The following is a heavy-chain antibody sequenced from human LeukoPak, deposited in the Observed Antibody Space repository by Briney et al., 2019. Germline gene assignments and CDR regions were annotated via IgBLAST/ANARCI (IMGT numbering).Heavy chain of an antibody. CDR1: GGSISGYY. J-gene: IGHJ4*02. CDR2: INHGGTT. V-gene: IGHV4-34*01. CDR3: ARTRGYGAYCGGDCYPLDY. Sequence: SETLSLTCAVYGGSISGYYWSWIRQPQGKGLEWIGEINHGGTTNYNPSLKSRVTISVDTSKNQFSLKLNSVTAADTAVYYCARTRGYGAYCGGDCYPLDYWGQGTLVTVSS. D-gene: IGHD2-21*02.